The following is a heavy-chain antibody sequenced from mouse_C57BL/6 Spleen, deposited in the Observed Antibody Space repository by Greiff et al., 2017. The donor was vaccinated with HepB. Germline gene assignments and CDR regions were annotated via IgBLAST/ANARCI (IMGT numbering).Heavy chain of an antibody. V-gene: IGHV7-3*01. J-gene: IGHJ3*01. CDR3: ARVLYYEYDAWFAY. Sequence: EVHLVESGGGLVQPGGSLSLSCAASGFTFTDYYMSWVRQPPGKALEWLGFIRNKANGYTTEYSASVKGRFTISRDNSQSILYLQMNALRAEDSATYYCARVLYYEYDAWFAYWGQGTLVTVSA. D-gene: IGHD2-4*01. CDR1: GFTFTDYY. CDR2: IRNKANGYTT.